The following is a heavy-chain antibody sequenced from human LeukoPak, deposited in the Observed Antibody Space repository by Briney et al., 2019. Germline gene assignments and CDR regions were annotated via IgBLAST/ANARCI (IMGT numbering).Heavy chain of an antibody. V-gene: IGHV4-34*01. CDR1: GGSFSGYY. J-gene: IGHJ4*02. CDR3: AGRRVVTDY. CDR2: INHSGST. D-gene: IGHD3-3*01. Sequence: MASETLSLTCAVYGGSFSGYYWSWIRQPPGKGLEWIGEINHSGSTNYNPSLKSRVTISVDTSKNQFSLKLSSVTAADTAVYYCAGRRVVTDYWGQGTLVTVSS.